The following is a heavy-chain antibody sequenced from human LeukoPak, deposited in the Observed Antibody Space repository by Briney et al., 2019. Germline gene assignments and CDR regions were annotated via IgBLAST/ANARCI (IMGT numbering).Heavy chain of an antibody. Sequence: GASVEVSCKASGGSFSDYPINCVRQAPGQGLEWLGGIIPKYSASNYAQAFQGRVTITADESTNTVYMEMSGLRPDDTAVYYCVRPDRIFGVPAAFDAWGQGTLVAVSS. D-gene: IGHD3-3*02. CDR3: VRPDRIFGVPAAFDA. CDR2: IIPKYSAS. CDR1: GGSFSDYP. J-gene: IGHJ3*01. V-gene: IGHV1-69*01.